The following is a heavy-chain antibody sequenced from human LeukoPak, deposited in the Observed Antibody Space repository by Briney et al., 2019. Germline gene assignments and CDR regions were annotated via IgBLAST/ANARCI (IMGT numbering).Heavy chain of an antibody. J-gene: IGHJ2*01. D-gene: IGHD4-17*01. Sequence: GGSLRLSCAASGFTFSSYSMNWVRQAPGKGLEWVSYITGSISTIYYADSVKGRFTISRDNAKNSVYLQMNSLRAEDTAVYYCARRGGYGDSYWYFDLWGRGTLVTVSS. V-gene: IGHV3-48*01. CDR2: ITGSISTI. CDR1: GFTFSSYS. CDR3: ARRGGYGDSYWYFDL.